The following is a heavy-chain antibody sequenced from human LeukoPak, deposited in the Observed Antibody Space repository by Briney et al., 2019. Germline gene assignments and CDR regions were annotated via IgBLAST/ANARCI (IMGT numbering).Heavy chain of an antibody. CDR3: ARESGGWYFDL. CDR2: IDYSGST. V-gene: IGHV4-59*01. CDR1: GGSISTYY. Sequence: SETLSLTCTVSGGSISTYYWSWIRQPPGKGLEWIGYIDYSGSTKYNPSLKNRVTISVDTSKNQFSLKLSSVTAADTAVYYCARESGGWYFDLWGRGTLVTVSS. J-gene: IGHJ2*01.